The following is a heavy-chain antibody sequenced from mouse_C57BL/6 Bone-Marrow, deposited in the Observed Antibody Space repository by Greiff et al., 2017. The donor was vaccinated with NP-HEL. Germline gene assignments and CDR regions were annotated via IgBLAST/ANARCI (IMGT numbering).Heavy chain of an antibody. Sequence: QVQLQPSGAELVRPGASVKLSCKASGYTFTDYYINWVKQRPGQGLEWIARIYPGSGNTYYNEKFKGKATLTAEKSSSTAYMQLSSLTSEDSAVYFCARDTTVVADYWGQGTTLTVSS. CDR3: ARDTTVVADY. D-gene: IGHD1-1*01. J-gene: IGHJ2*01. V-gene: IGHV1-76*01. CDR1: GYTFTDYY. CDR2: IYPGSGNT.